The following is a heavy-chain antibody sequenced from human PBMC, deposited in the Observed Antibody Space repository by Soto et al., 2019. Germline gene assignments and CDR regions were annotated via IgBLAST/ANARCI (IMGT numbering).Heavy chain of an antibody. CDR2: IYYSGST. CDR1: GGSISSGGYY. Sequence: SETLSLTCTVSGGSISSGGYYWSWIRQHPGKGLEWIGYIYYSGSTYYNPSLKSRVTISVDTSKNQFSLKLSSVTAADTAVYYCARVPYYYGSGSSYYFDYWGQGTLVTVSS. J-gene: IGHJ4*02. CDR3: ARVPYYYGSGSSYYFDY. D-gene: IGHD3-10*01. V-gene: IGHV4-31*03.